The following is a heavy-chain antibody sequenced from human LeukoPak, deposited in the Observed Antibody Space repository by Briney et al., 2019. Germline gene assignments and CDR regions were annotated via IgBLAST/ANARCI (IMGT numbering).Heavy chain of an antibody. Sequence: GGSLRLSCAASGFTFSSYGMHWVRQAPGKGLEWVAVISYDGSNKYYADSVKGRFTISRDNSKNTLYLQMNSLRVEDTAVYYCAKDGPLYGMDVWGQGTTVTVSS. CDR3: AKDGPLYGMDV. CDR1: GFTFSSYG. J-gene: IGHJ6*02. V-gene: IGHV3-30*18. CDR2: ISYDGSNK.